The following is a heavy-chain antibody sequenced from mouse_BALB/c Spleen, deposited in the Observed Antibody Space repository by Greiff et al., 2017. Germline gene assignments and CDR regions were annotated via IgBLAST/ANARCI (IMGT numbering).Heavy chain of an antibody. D-gene: IGHD1-2*01. J-gene: IGHJ2*01. CDR3: ARGTTAYFDY. Sequence: DQLQQSGAELVKPGASVKLSCTASGFYIKDTYMHWVKQRPEQGLEWIGRIDPANGNTKYDPKFQGKATITADTSSNTAYLQLSSLTSEDTAVYYCARGTTAYFDYWGQGTTLTVSS. V-gene: IGHV14-3*02. CDR2: IDPANGNT. CDR1: GFYIKDTY.